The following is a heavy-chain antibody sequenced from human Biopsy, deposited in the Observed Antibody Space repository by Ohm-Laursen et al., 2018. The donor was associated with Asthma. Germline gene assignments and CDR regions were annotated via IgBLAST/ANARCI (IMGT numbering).Heavy chain of an antibody. J-gene: IGHJ4*02. CDR3: AREGVNYYDSSGYLEY. CDR2: ISYDGSNK. V-gene: IGHV3-30*03. D-gene: IGHD3-22*01. Sequence: SLRLSCAASGFTVSRDHMFWVRQAPGKGLEWVAVISYDGSNKYYADSVKGRFTISRDNAKNSLYLQMNSLRAEDTAVYYCAREGVNYYDSSGYLEYWGQGTLVTVSS. CDR1: GFTVSRDH.